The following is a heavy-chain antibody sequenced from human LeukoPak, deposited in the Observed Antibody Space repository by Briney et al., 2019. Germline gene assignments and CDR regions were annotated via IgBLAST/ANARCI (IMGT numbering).Heavy chain of an antibody. CDR1: GGTFSSYA. J-gene: IGHJ4*02. CDR2: IIPTLGVT. Sequence: ASVKVSCKASGGTFSSYAIGWVRQAPGQGLEWMGRIIPTLGVTSYAQKFQGRVTITADKSTGTAYLELSSLGSEDTAVYYCARDLLSKRQLAGGYWGQGTLVTVSS. D-gene: IGHD6-13*01. V-gene: IGHV1-69*04. CDR3: ARDLLSKRQLAGGY.